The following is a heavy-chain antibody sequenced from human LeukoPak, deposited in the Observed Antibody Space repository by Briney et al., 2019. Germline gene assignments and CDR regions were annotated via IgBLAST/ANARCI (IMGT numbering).Heavy chain of an antibody. V-gene: IGHV1-69*13. CDR2: IIPIFGTA. D-gene: IGHD3-3*01. J-gene: IGHJ4*02. Sequence: ASVKVSCKASGGTLSSYAISWVRQAPGQGLEWMGGIIPIFGTANYAQKFQRRDTLTPVESTSTAYMELCSRRSEDTVVYYDTRASGPVWVRFDCWGGGTLVSVST. CDR1: GGTLSSYA. CDR3: TRASGPVWVRFDC.